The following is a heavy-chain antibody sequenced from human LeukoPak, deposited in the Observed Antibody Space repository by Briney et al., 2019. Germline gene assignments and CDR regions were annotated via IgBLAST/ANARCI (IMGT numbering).Heavy chain of an antibody. CDR3: ARDANYYDSRGENYFNY. Sequence: GGSLRLSCAASGFAFSSYWMSWVRQAPGKGLEWVANIKRDGSDTSYVDSVKGRFTISRDNAKNSLFLQLNSLRAEDTAVYYCARDANYYDSRGENYFNYWGQGTLLTVSS. V-gene: IGHV3-7*01. J-gene: IGHJ4*02. D-gene: IGHD3-22*01. CDR2: IKRDGSDT. CDR1: GFAFSSYW.